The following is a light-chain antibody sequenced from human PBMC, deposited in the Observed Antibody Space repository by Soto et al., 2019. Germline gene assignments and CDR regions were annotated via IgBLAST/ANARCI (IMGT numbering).Light chain of an antibody. CDR1: QSATSSY. V-gene: IGKV3-20*01. CDR3: QQYGSSPVT. CDR2: GAS. Sequence: EIVLTQSPGTLSLSPGERATLTCRASQSATSSYLAWYQQKPGQAPRLLMYGASSRATGIPDRFSGSGSGTDFTLTISRLEPEDFAVYYCQQYGSSPVTFGPGTKVDIK. J-gene: IGKJ3*01.